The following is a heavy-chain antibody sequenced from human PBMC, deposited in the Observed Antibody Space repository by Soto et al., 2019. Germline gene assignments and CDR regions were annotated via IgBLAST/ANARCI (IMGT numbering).Heavy chain of an antibody. CDR1: GYTFTSYG. V-gene: IGHV1-18*01. J-gene: IGHJ4*02. CDR2: ISAYNGNT. CDR3: AGEINYYDSSGYRTFDY. Sequence: QVQLVQSGAEVKKPGASVKVSCKASGYTFTSYGISWVRQDPGQGLEWMGWISAYNGNTNYAQKLQGRVTMTTDTSTSTAYMELRSLRSDDTAVYYCAGEINYYDSSGYRTFDYWGQGTLVTVSS. D-gene: IGHD3-22*01.